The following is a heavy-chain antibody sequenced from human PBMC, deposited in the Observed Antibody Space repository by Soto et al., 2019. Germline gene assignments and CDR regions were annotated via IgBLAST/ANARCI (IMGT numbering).Heavy chain of an antibody. CDR3: ARSRGFATRFASFDL. CDR2: IVPLVDIE. D-gene: IGHD3-16*01. CDR1: GGTFSSYT. J-gene: IGHJ4*02. Sequence: QVQLMQSGAEFKKPGSSVKLSCRASGGTFSSYTLNWVRQAPGQGLQWMGKIVPLVDIENYEQKLQGRVTITADKSTNTVSMELNSLISEDTAVYYCARSRGFATRFASFDLWGPGTRVTVSS. V-gene: IGHV1-69*02.